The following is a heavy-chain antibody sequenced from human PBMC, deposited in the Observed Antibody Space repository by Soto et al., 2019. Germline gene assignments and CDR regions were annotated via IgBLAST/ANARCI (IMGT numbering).Heavy chain of an antibody. D-gene: IGHD2-2*01. CDR3: AKETVVPAATGTIRNWYDP. V-gene: IGHV3-23*01. Sequence: PGGSLRLSCAASGFTFSSYAMSWVRQAPGKGLEWVSAISGSGGSTYYADSVKGRFTISRDNSKNTLYLQMNSLRAEDTAVYYCAKETVVPAATGTIRNWYDPWGQGTLVTVSS. CDR1: GFTFSSYA. CDR2: ISGSGGST. J-gene: IGHJ5*02.